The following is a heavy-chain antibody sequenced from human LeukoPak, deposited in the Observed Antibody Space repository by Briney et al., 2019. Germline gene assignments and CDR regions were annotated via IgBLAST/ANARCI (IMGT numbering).Heavy chain of an antibody. CDR3: ARLHDSSGFPSDYYYGMDV. CDR1: GGSISSYY. J-gene: IGHJ6*02. CDR2: IYYSGST. Sequence: PSETLSLTCTVSGGSISSYYWSWIRQPPGKGLEWIGYIYYSGSTNYNPSLKSRVTISVDTSKNQFSLKLSSVTAADTAVYYCARLHDSSGFPSDYYYGMDVWGQGTTVTVSS. D-gene: IGHD3-22*01. V-gene: IGHV4-59*08.